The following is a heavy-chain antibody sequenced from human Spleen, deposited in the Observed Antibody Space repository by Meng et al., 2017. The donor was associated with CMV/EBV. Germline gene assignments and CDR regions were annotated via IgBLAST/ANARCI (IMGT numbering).Heavy chain of an antibody. CDR2: IPYDGSNQ. J-gene: IGHJ6*02. CDR1: GFTFTNSG. V-gene: IGHV3-30*02. D-gene: IGHD3-16*02. CDR3: AKDLSLGMDV. Sequence: GGSLRLSCAASGFTFTNSGMHWVRQAPGKGLEWVAFIPYDGSNQYYADSVEGRFTISRDNSKNTLYLRVNSLRAEDTAVYYCAKDLSLGMDVWGQGTTVTVSS.